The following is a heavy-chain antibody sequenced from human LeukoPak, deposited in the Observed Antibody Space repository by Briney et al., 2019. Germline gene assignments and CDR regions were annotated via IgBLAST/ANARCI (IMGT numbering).Heavy chain of an antibody. Sequence: VASVKVSCKASGGTFSSYAISWVRQAPGQGLEWMGGIIPIFGTANYAQKFQGRVTITADESTSTAYMELSSLRSEDTAVYYCAREAAAARFDPWGQGTLVTVSS. J-gene: IGHJ5*02. CDR2: IIPIFGTA. V-gene: IGHV1-69*13. CDR3: AREAAAARFDP. CDR1: GGTFSSYA. D-gene: IGHD6-13*01.